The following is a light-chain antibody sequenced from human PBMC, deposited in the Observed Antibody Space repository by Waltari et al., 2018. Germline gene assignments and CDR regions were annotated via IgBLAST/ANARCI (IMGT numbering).Light chain of an antibody. CDR1: ASDVGGHRF. CDR3: SSYAGSNNYV. Sequence: QSALTQPPSASGSPGQSVTISCTGPASDVGGHRFFSWCQQHPGKAPKPIIFDVRKRPSGVPDRFSGSKSGNTASLTVSGLQAEDEADYYCSSYAGSNNYVFGTGTKVTVL. V-gene: IGLV2-8*01. CDR2: DVR. J-gene: IGLJ1*01.